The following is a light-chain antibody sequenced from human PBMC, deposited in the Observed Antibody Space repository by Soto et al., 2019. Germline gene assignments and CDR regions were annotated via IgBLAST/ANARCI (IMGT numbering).Light chain of an antibody. CDR1: QYINTR. CDR3: QQRSNWPPIT. J-gene: IGKJ5*01. V-gene: IGKV3-11*01. CDR2: DAS. Sequence: EIVLTQSPATLSSFPGDRVTLSCRASQYINTRLAWYQHRPGQAPRLLIYDASNRATGIPARFSGSGSGTDFTLTISSLEPEDFAVYYCQQRSNWPPITFGQGTRLEI.